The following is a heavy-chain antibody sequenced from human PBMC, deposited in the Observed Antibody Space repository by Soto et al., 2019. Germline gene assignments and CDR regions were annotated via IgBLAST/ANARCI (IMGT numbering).Heavy chain of an antibody. CDR2: ISGSGGST. D-gene: IGHD2-2*01. Sequence: GGSLRLSCAASGFPFGDFGMHWVRQAPGKGLEWVSAISGSGGSTYYADSVKGRFTISRDNSKNTLYLQMNSLRAEDTAVYYCAKAWRCSSTSCISDYYYYGMDVWGQGTTVTVSS. J-gene: IGHJ6*02. CDR1: GFPFGDFG. V-gene: IGHV3-23*01. CDR3: AKAWRCSSTSCISDYYYYGMDV.